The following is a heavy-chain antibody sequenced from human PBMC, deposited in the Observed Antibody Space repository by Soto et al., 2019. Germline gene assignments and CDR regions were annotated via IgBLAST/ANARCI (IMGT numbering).Heavy chain of an antibody. V-gene: IGHV3-30*18. Sequence: GGSLRLSCAASGFTFSSYGMHWVRQAPGKGLEWVAVISYDGSNKYHADSVKGRFTISRDNSKNTLYLQMNSLRAEDTAVYYCAKDLTTVPRWVDYWGQGTLVTVS. CDR3: AKDLTTVPRWVDY. J-gene: IGHJ4*02. CDR2: ISYDGSNK. D-gene: IGHD4-4*01. CDR1: GFTFSSYG.